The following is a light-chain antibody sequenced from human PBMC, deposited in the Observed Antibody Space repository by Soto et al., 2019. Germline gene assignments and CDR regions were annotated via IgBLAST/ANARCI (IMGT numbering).Light chain of an antibody. V-gene: IGKV4-1*01. Sequence: EIVMAQFPETLAVSVGERATIKCRSSQSLLHSSDNRNYLTWYQQKPGQPPKLLIDWASTRQAGVPDRFSGSGSGTDFNLTINGLQAEDVAVDYCEQYYSTPWTFGQGTKVEIK. CDR3: EQYYSTPWT. J-gene: IGKJ1*01. CDR2: WAS. CDR1: QSLLHSSDNRNY.